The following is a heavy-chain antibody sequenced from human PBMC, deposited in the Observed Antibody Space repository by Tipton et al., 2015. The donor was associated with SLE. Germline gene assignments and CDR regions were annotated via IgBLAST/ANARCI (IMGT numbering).Heavy chain of an antibody. CDR3: ARSLLAQLDYGMDV. V-gene: IGHV4-61*03. CDR1: GGSISSGGYY. CDR2: ISYSGST. Sequence: LRLSCTVSGGSISSGGYYWSWIRQSPGKGLEWIGYISYSGSTNYNSSLKSRVTISIDTSKNHFSLKLKSLTAADTAVYYCARSLLAQLDYGMDVWGQGTTVTVSS. D-gene: IGHD6-6*01. J-gene: IGHJ6*02.